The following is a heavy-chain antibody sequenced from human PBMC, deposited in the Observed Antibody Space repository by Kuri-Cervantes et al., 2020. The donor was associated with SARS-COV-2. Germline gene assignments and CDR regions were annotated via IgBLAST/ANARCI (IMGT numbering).Heavy chain of an antibody. CDR1: GGSISSYF. J-gene: IGHJ6*03. D-gene: IGHD6-6*01. CDR3: ARHNPGVLYMDV. V-gene: IGHV4-39*01. Sequence: SETLSLTCTVSGGSISSYFWGWIRQPPGKGLEWLGNIYASGNTYYNPSLKSRASISIDTSNNHFTLKLNSVTAADTAFYYCARHNPGVLYMDVWGQGTTVTVSS. CDR2: IYASGNT.